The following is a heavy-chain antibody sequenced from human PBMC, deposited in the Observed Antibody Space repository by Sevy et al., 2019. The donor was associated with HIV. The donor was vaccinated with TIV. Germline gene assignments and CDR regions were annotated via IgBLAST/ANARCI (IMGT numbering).Heavy chain of an antibody. D-gene: IGHD3-3*01. V-gene: IGHV4-39*01. CDR2: VYYTGTT. CDR3: AGSYYNFWNGYYNPFDS. Sequence: SETLSLTCAVSGDSICSNNYYWGWIRQSPGKGLEWIGIVYYTGTTYYNPSLKSRVTISVDTSKSQFSLRLSSVTAADTAVYFCAGSYYNFWNGYYNPFDSWGQGTLVIVSS. J-gene: IGHJ4*02. CDR1: GDSICSNNYY.